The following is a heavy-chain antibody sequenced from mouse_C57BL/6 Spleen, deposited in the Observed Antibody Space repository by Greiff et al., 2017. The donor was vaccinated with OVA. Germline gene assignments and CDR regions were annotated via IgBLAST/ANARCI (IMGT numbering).Heavy chain of an antibody. CDR2: IYPGDGDT. CDR1: GYAFSSSW. CDR3: AKGEDYYDYWIAY. Sequence: QVQLQQSGPELVKPGASVKISCKASGYAFSSSWMNWVKQRPGKGLEWIGRIYPGDGDTNYNGKFKGKATLTADKSSSTAYMQLSSLTSEDSAVYFCAKGEDYYDYWIAYWGQGTLVTVSA. J-gene: IGHJ3*01. V-gene: IGHV1-82*01. D-gene: IGHD2-4*01.